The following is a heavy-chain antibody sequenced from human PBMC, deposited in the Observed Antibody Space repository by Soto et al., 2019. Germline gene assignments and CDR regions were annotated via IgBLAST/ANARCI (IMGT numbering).Heavy chain of an antibody. CDR1: GFIFSSYA. V-gene: IGHV3-48*01. J-gene: IGHJ4*02. CDR3: ASFSRMADGYY. Sequence: GGSLRLSCAASGFIFSSYAINWVRQAPGKGLEWASYISGSGTTIYYADSVKGRFTISRDYAKSSLYLQMNSLRAEDTAMYYCASFSRMADGYYWGQGTLVTVSS. D-gene: IGHD3-22*01. CDR2: ISGSGTTI.